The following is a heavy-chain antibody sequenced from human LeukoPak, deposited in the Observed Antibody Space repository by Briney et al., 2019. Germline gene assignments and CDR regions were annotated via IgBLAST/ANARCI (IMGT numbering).Heavy chain of an antibody. CDR1: GGSISSYY. J-gene: IGHJ3*02. CDR2: IYSSGVT. D-gene: IGHD4-23*01. V-gene: IGHV4-4*07. CDR3: ARDRDYGGKCLDAFDI. Sequence: SETLSLTCTVSGGSISSYYWSWIRQPAGKGLEWIGRIYSSGVTNYNPSLKSRVTMSVDTSKNQFSLKLSSVTAADTAVYYCARDRDYGGKCLDAFDIWGQGTMVTVSS.